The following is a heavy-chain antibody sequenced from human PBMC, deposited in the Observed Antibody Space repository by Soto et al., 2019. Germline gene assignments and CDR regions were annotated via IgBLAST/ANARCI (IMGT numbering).Heavy chain of an antibody. V-gene: IGHV4-30-4*01. CDR3: ARDLWVEPELYYYGMDV. Sequence: QVQLQESGPGLVRPSQTLSLTCTVSGDSISSADYYWSWIRQTPGKGLEWIGHIFYSGTTYYNPSIRSRLTISVDTSKNHFSRRLTSVTAADTAVYYCARDLWVEPELYYYGMDVWGQGTTVTVSS. CDR2: IFYSGTT. D-gene: IGHD1-1*01. CDR1: GDSISSADYY. J-gene: IGHJ6*02.